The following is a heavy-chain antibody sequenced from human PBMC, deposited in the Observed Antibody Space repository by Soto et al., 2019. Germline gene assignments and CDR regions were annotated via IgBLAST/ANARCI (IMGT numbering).Heavy chain of an antibody. CDR1: GYTFTSYY. Sequence: SVKVSCKASGYTFTSYYMHWVRQAPGQGLEWMGIINPSGGSTSYAQKFQGRVTMTRDTSTSTVYMELSSLRSEDTAVYYCARDGSRITMIVVAPYAFDIWGQGTMVTVSS. V-gene: IGHV1-46*01. D-gene: IGHD3-22*01. CDR2: INPSGGST. J-gene: IGHJ3*02. CDR3: ARDGSRITMIVVAPYAFDI.